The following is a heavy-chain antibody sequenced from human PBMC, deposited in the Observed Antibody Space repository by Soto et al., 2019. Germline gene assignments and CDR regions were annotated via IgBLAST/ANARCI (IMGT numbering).Heavy chain of an antibody. CDR1: GFTFSSSA. D-gene: IGHD2-21*01. CDR2: VSENGGSRGGT. V-gene: IGHV3-23*01. J-gene: IGHJ3*02. CDR3: ASENAVVIADLGI. Sequence: EVQLLESGGGLVQPGGSLRLSCTASGFTFSSSAMNWVRQAPGQGLEWVASVSENGGSRGGTYYADSVKGRFTISRDNSKNTLYLQMDSLRGADTAVYYCASENAVVIADLGIWGQRTMVPVSS.